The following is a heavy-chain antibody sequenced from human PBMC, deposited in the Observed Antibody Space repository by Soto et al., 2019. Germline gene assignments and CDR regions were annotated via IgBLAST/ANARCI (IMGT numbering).Heavy chain of an antibody. CDR3: ARGSTPFYYDSSGYYSFDY. CDR1: GYTFSTYA. D-gene: IGHD3-22*01. Sequence: SVKVSCKASGYTFSTYAMHWVRQAPGQRLEWMGWINAGSGNTKYSQKFQGRVTITRDTSASTAYMELSSLTSEDTALYYCARGSTPFYYDSSGYYSFDYWGQGTLVTVSS. CDR2: INAGSGNT. J-gene: IGHJ4*02. V-gene: IGHV1-3*01.